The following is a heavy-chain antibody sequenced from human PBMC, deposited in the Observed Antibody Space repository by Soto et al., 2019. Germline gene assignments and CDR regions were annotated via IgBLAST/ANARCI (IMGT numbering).Heavy chain of an antibody. CDR2: IWYDGSNK. J-gene: IGHJ6*02. CDR3: ARDSLELTYYYGMDV. Sequence: HPGGSLRLSCAASGFTFSSYGMHWVRQAPGKGLEWVAVIWYDGSNKYYADSVKGRFTISRDNSKNTLYLQMNSLRAEDTAVYYCARDSLELTYYYGMDVWGQGTTVTVS. V-gene: IGHV3-33*01. D-gene: IGHD1-1*01. CDR1: GFTFSSYG.